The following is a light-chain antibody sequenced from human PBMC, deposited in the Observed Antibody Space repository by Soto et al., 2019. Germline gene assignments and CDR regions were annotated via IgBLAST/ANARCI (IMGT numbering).Light chain of an antibody. CDR1: QSLLQSDGKTY. V-gene: IGKV2D-29*01. CDR3: MQSTQLPRT. Sequence: DIALTQTPLSQSVTPGQPASISCKSSQSLLQSDGKTYLYWYLQRPGQPPQILIYEGSKRFSGVPDRFSGSGSGTDFTLKIRRVEAEDVGVYYCMQSTQLPRTFGPGTKLEIK. J-gene: IGKJ2*01. CDR2: EGS.